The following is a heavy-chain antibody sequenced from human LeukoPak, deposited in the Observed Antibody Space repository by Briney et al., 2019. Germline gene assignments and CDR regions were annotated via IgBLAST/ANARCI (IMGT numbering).Heavy chain of an antibody. CDR3: ASLAPSSSWYLDY. CDR2: ISHRVSDV. Sequence: GGSLRLSCAASGFTFSDYYMSWIRQAPGKGLEWISYISHRVSDVQYADSVKGRFTISRDNARNSLYLQMNGLRAEDTAVYYCASLAPSSSWYLDYWGQGTLVTVSS. CDR1: GFTFSDYY. V-gene: IGHV3-11*01. J-gene: IGHJ4*02. D-gene: IGHD6-13*01.